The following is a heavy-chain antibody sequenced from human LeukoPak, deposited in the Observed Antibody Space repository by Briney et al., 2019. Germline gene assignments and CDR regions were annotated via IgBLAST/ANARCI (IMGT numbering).Heavy chain of an antibody. J-gene: IGHJ5*02. D-gene: IGHD5-18*01. CDR3: ARDQGTSGYSYGYDWSDP. CDR1: GYTFTSYG. V-gene: IGHV1-18*04. CDR2: ISAYNGNT. Sequence: ASVKVSCKSSGYTFTSYGISWVRQAPGQGLEWMGWISAYNGNTNYAQKLQGRGTMTTDTSTSTAYMELRRLRSDDTAVYYCARDQGTSGYSYGYDWSDPWGQGTLVTVSS.